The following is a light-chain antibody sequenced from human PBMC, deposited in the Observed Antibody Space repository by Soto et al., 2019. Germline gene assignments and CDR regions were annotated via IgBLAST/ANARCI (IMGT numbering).Light chain of an antibody. J-gene: IGLJ2*01. V-gene: IGLV2-14*01. Sequence: QSALTQPASVSGSLGQSITISCTGSNRDIGAYNLVSWYQQYPDTAPKLIIYEVRNRPSGISFRFSGSKSGNTASLTISGLQAEDEADYYCSSYTSKSSLIFGGGTKVTVL. CDR2: EVR. CDR3: SSYTSKSSLI. CDR1: NRDIGAYNL.